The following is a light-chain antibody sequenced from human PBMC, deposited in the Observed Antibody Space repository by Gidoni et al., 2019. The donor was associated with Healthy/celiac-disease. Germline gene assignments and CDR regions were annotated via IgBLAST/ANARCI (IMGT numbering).Light chain of an antibody. V-gene: IGKV3-20*01. Sequence: IVLTQSQGTLSLSPGERATLSCRASQSVSSSYLAWYQQKPGQAPRLLIYGASSRATGIPDRFSGSGSGTDFTLTISRLEPEDFAVYYCQQYGSSPRLTFGGGTKVEIK. CDR2: GAS. CDR3: QQYGSSPRLT. CDR1: QSVSSSY. J-gene: IGKJ4*01.